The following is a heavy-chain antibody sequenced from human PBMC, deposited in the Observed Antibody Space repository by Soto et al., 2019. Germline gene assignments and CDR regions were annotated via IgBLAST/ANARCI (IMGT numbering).Heavy chain of an antibody. CDR1: GGSISSSSYY. J-gene: IGHJ3*02. V-gene: IGHV4-39*01. CDR2: VYYSGTT. D-gene: IGHD6-19*01. Sequence: QLVLQESGPGLVKSSETLSLTCSVSGGSISSSSYYWNWIRQSPGKGLEWIGSVYYSGTTYYNPYLKGRVTTSVDTYNQFSLRLSSVTAADAAYYFCARRPMIGTVAENAFDIWGQGTRVTVSS. CDR3: ARRPMIGTVAENAFDI.